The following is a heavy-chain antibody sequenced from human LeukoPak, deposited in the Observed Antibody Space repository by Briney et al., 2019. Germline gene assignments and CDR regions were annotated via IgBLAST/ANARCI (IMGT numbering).Heavy chain of an antibody. V-gene: IGHV3-23*01. CDR2: IGGSGAVI. CDR3: AKTITMVRGVMSDFDY. CDR1: GFPFTSYG. Sequence: GGSLRLSCAASGFPFTSYGMGWVRQAPGKGLEWVSGIGGSGAVIYYADSVKGRFTISRDNSKNTLYLQMNSLRAEDTAVYYCAKTITMVRGVMSDFDYWGQGTLVTVSS. D-gene: IGHD3-10*01. J-gene: IGHJ4*02.